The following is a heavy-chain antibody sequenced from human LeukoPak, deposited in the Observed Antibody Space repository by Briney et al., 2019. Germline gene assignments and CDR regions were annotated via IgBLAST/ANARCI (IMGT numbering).Heavy chain of an antibody. V-gene: IGHV3-21*06. Sequence: GGSLSLSCSASGFTFNTYSMTWVRQAPGKGLEWVSSISSSSYDIYYADSVKGRFTISRDNAQSSLYLQMNSLRAEDTAVYYCARDVTGTTFDSWGQGTLVTVSS. CDR2: ISSSSYDI. J-gene: IGHJ5*01. CDR3: ARDVTGTTFDS. D-gene: IGHD1-7*01. CDR1: GFTFNTYS.